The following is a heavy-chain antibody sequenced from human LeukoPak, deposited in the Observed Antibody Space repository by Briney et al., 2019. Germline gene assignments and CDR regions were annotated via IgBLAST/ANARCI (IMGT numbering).Heavy chain of an antibody. D-gene: IGHD3-3*01. J-gene: IGHJ5*02. CDR2: ISAYNGNT. CDR3: ARDSIMIFGVAKGWFDP. CDR1: GYTFTSYG. V-gene: IGHV1-18*01. Sequence: ASVKVSCKASGYTFTSYGISWVRQAPGQGLEWMGWISAYNGNTNYAQKLQGRVTMTTDTSTSTAYMELRSLRSDDTAVYYCARDSIMIFGVAKGWFDPWGQGTLVTVSS.